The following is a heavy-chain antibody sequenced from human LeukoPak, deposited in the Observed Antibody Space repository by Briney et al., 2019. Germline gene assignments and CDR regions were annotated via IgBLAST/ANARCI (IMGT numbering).Heavy chain of an antibody. CDR3: ATSSWYRLAY. CDR2: SRNKADSYTA. D-gene: IGHD6-13*01. J-gene: IGHJ4*02. Sequence: GGSLRLSCAASGFTFSDSFMSWVRQAPGKGLEWVGRSRNKADSYTAEYAASVKGRFTISRDEPKNSLYLQISSLETEDAAVYYCATSSWYRLAYWGQGSLVTVSS. CDR1: GFTFSDSF. V-gene: IGHV3-72*01.